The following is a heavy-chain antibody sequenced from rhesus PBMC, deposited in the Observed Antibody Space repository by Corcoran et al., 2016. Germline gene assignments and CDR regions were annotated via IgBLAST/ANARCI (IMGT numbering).Heavy chain of an antibody. V-gene: IGHV4-106*01. CDR2: IYGSGWVT. CDR3: ARVNMAAALNFDY. Sequence: QVQLQESGPGLVKPSETLSLTCAVSGGSISDDYYWSWIRQPPGKGLEWIGYIYGSGWVTHYKPSLKNRFTISIDTSKNQFSLKLSSVTAAATAVYYCARVNMAAALNFDYWGQGVQVTVSS. D-gene: IGHD6-43*01. CDR1: GGSISDDYY. J-gene: IGHJ4*01.